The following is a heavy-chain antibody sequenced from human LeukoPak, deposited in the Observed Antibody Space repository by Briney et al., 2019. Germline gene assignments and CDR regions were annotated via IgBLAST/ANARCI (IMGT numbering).Heavy chain of an antibody. CDR2: IYSGGST. V-gene: IGHV3-66*01. Sequence: PGRTLRLSCAVSGFTVASNTMSWVRGAPATGLEWVSIIYSGGSTSYADSVKGRFTISRDNSKNTLYLQMNSLRTEDTAVYYCARGGSYFDISGYYFYWGQGTLVTVSS. D-gene: IGHD3-22*01. J-gene: IGHJ4*02. CDR1: GFTVASNT. CDR3: ARGGSYFDISGYYFY.